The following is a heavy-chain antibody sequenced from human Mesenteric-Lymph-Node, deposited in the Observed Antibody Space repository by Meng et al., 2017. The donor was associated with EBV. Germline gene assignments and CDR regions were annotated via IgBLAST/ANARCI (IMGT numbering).Heavy chain of an antibody. CDR3: AKVMDSGTWLDP. D-gene: IGHD1-14*01. CDR1: GGSITSSNW. Sequence: QVQLQESGPALVKSSGTLSLTCAVSGGSITSSNWWTWVRQPPGKGLEWIGEIYHIGSTNYNPSLKTRVSISVDRSKNQFSLNLTSVTAADTAVYYCAKVMDSGTWLDPWGQGSLVTVSS. CDR2: IYHIGST. V-gene: IGHV4-4*02. J-gene: IGHJ5*02.